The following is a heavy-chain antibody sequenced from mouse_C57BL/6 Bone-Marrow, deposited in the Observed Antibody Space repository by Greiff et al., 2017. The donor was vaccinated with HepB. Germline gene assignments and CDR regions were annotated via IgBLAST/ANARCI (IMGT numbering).Heavy chain of an antibody. D-gene: IGHD3-2*02. CDR2: IHPNSGST. CDR1: GYTFTSYW. Sequence: QVQLQQPGAELVKPGDSVKLSCKASGYTFTSYWMHWVKQRPGQGLEWIGMIHPNSGSTNYNEKFKSKATLTVDKSSSTAYMQLSSLTSEDSAVYYCARPRQLRLLYYFDYWGQGTTLTVSS. V-gene: IGHV1-64*01. CDR3: ARPRQLRLLYYFDY. J-gene: IGHJ2*01.